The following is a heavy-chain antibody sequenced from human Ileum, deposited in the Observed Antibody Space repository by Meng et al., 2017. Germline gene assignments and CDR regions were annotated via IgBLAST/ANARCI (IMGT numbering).Heavy chain of an antibody. V-gene: IGHV4-4*02. Sequence: GPGRVKPSGTLSLTCAVSGDSISSGNWWNWVRQSPGKGLEWIGEIFHGGTTNYNPSLKNRVTLLMDKSKNQFSLQLTSVTAADTAVFYCARGIGDIRVGFDYWGQGILVTVSS. CDR1: GDSISSGNW. CDR3: ARGIGDIRVGFDY. CDR2: IFHGGTT. D-gene: IGHD5-12*01. J-gene: IGHJ4*02.